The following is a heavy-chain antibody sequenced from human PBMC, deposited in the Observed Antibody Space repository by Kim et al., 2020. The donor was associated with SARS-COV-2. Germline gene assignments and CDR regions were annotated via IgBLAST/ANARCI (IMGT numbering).Heavy chain of an antibody. CDR2: ISAYNGNT. Sequence: ASVKVSCKASGYTFTSYGISWVRQAPGQGLEWMGWISAYNGNTNYAQKLQGRVTKTTDTSTSTAYMELRSLRSDDTAVYYCARDEASGSGSYYYYYYYGMDVWGQGTTVTVSS. CDR1: GYTFTSYG. J-gene: IGHJ6*02. CDR3: ARDEASGSGSYYYYYYYGMDV. D-gene: IGHD3-10*01. V-gene: IGHV1-18*01.